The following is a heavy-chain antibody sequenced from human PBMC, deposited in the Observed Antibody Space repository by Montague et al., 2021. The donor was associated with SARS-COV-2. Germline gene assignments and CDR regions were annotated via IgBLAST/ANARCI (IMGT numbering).Heavy chain of an antibody. Sequence: SETRSLTCTVSGGSISSSNYYWGWIRQPPGKGLEWIGNMYYSGSTYYNPSLKSRVTISIDTSQNQFSLKLSSVTAADTAVYYCARDDIVLQGVTKGMDVWGQGTTVTVSS. CDR1: GGSISSSNYY. CDR3: ARDDIVLQGVTKGMDV. D-gene: IGHD3-10*01. CDR2: MYYSGST. J-gene: IGHJ6*02. V-gene: IGHV4-39*07.